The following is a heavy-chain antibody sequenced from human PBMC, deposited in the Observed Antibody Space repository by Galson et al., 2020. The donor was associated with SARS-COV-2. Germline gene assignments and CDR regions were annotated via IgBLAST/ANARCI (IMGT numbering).Heavy chain of an antibody. D-gene: IGHD2-2*01. CDR2: IYYSGST. Sequence: ASETLSLTCTVSGGSISSGGYYWSWIRQHPGKGLEWIGYIYYSGSTYYNPSLKSRVTISVDTSKNQFSLKLSSVTAADTAVYYCARSCSSTSCPFDYWGQGTLVTVSS. V-gene: IGHV4-31*03. J-gene: IGHJ4*02. CDR1: GGSISSGGYY. CDR3: ARSCSSTSCPFDY.